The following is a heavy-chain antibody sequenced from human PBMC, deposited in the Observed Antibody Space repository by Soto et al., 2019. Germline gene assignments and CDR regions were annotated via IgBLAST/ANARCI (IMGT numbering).Heavy chain of an antibody. CDR1: GFTFSSYG. CDR3: AKVSLHASIAARTPDY. CDR2: ISYDGSNK. D-gene: IGHD6-6*01. V-gene: IGHV3-30*18. J-gene: IGHJ4*02. Sequence: QVQLVESGGGVVQPGRSLRLSCAASGFTFSSYGMHWVRQAPGKGLEWVAVISYDGSNKYYADSVKGRFTISRDNSKNTLYLQMNSLRAEDTAVYYCAKVSLHASIAARTPDYWGQGPLVTVSS.